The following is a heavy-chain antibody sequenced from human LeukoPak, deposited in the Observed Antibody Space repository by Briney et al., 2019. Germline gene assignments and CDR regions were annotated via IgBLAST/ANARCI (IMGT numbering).Heavy chain of an antibody. V-gene: IGHV1-69*06. Sequence: SVKVSCTASAGTFSSYAISWVRQAPGQGLEWMGGIIPIFGTANYAQKFQGRVTITADKSTSTAYMELSSLRSEDTAVYYCARDFIAADDAFDIWGQGTMVTVSS. CDR2: IIPIFGTA. CDR1: AGTFSSYA. D-gene: IGHD6-25*01. J-gene: IGHJ3*02. CDR3: ARDFIAADDAFDI.